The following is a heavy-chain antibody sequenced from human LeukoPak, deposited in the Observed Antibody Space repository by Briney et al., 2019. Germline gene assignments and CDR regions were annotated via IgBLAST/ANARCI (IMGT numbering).Heavy chain of an antibody. J-gene: IGHJ4*02. D-gene: IGHD3-10*01. CDR2: IWYNGSKK. Sequence: GRSLRLSCAASGFTFSDHGMHWVRQAPGKGLEWVAIIWYNGSKKYYAESVKGRFTISRDNSKNTLSLQMNILRAEDTAVYYCAKDRGSGSGSYTWGIFDCWGQGTLVTVSS. CDR3: AKDRGSGSGSYTWGIFDC. V-gene: IGHV3-33*06. CDR1: GFTFSDHG.